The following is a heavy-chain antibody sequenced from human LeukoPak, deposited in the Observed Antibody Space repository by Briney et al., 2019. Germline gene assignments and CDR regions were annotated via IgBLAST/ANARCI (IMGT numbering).Heavy chain of an antibody. CDR3: ARDVYLTSAAGRVDP. J-gene: IGHJ5*02. D-gene: IGHD6-13*01. CDR1: GYTFTSCY. Sequence: GASVKVSCKASGYTFTSCYMHWVRQAPGQGLEGMGIINPSGGSTSYAQKFQGRVTMTRDMSTSTVYMELSSLRSEDTAVYYCARDVYLTSAAGRVDPWGQGTLVTVSS. CDR2: INPSGGST. V-gene: IGHV1-46*01.